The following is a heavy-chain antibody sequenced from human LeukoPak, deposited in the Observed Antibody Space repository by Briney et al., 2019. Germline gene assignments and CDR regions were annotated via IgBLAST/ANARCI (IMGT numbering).Heavy chain of an antibody. J-gene: IGHJ4*02. D-gene: IGHD5-18*01. Sequence: SETLSLTCTVSGGSISSSSYYWGWIRQPPGKGLEWIGSIYYRGSTYYNPSLKSRVTISVDTSKNQFSLKLSSVTAADTAAYYCAGLDTAMVTVHWGQGTLVTVSS. CDR3: AGLDTAMVTVH. CDR1: GGSISSSSYY. V-gene: IGHV4-39*07. CDR2: IYYRGST.